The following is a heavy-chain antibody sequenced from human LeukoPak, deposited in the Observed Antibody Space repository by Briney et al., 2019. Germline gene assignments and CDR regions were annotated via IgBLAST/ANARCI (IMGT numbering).Heavy chain of an antibody. Sequence: PGGSLRLSCAASGSTVITNDMTWVRQAPGKGVEWVSVLYSDGNTKYADSVQGRFTISRDNSKNTLYLEMNSLSPDDTAVYYCARGVEPLAANTLAYWGQGTLVTVSS. CDR1: GSTVITND. J-gene: IGHJ4*02. CDR2: LYSDGNT. V-gene: IGHV3-53*01. CDR3: ARGVEPLAANTLAY. D-gene: IGHD1-14*01.